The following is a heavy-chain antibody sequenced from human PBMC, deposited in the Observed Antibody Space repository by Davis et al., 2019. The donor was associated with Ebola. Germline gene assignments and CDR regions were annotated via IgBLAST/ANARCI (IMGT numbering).Heavy chain of an antibody. D-gene: IGHD3-9*01. Sequence: PGGSLRLSCTASGFTFTKAWMTWVRQAPGKGLEWVGEINHSGSTNYNPSLKSRVTISVDTSKNQFSLKLSSVTAADTAVYYCARMYDILTGYHPDGMDVWGQGTTVTVSS. V-gene: IGHV4-34*01. CDR2: INHSGST. CDR3: ARMYDILTGYHPDGMDV. CDR1: GFTFTKAW. J-gene: IGHJ6*02.